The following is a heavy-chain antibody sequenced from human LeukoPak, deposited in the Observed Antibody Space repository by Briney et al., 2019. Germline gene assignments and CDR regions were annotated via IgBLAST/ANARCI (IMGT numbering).Heavy chain of an antibody. CDR3: AKGQYTYSPLDS. D-gene: IGHD5-18*01. V-gene: IGHV3-23*01. J-gene: IGHJ4*02. CDR1: GFTFSSYA. CDR2: ISGSGGST. Sequence: GGSLRLSCATSGFTFSSYAMSWVRQAPGKGLEWVSAISGSGGSTYYADSVKGRFTISRDNSKSMLYVQMNSLRAEDTAVYYCAKGQYTYSPLDSWGQGTLVTVSS.